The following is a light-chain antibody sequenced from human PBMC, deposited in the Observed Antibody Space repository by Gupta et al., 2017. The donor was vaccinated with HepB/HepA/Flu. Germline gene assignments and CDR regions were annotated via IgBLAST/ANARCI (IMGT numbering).Light chain of an antibody. V-gene: IGLV2-14*03. CDR3: SSYTTSSTIVI. CDR1: TRDVGGYTY. J-gene: IGLJ2*01. Sequence: QSALTPPASVSGSPGQTIRTSCTGTTRDVGGYTYVSWYQQHPGRAPKLIISDVSNRPSGVSNRFSGSKSDNTASLTISGLRSEDEADYYCSSYTTSSTIVIFGGGTKLTV. CDR2: DVS.